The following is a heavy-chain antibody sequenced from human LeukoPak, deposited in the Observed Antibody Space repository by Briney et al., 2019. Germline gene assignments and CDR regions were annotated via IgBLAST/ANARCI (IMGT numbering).Heavy chain of an antibody. CDR3: AGSSWYLYFDY. CDR2: IYSGGST. J-gene: IGHJ4*02. CDR1: GITFSNYT. Sequence: GGPLRLSCAATGITFSNYTMSWVRQAPGKGLEWVSVIYSGGSTYYADSVKGRFTISRDNSKNTLYLQMNSLRAEDTAVYYCAGSSWYLYFDYWGQGTLVTVSS. D-gene: IGHD6-13*01. V-gene: IGHV3-53*01.